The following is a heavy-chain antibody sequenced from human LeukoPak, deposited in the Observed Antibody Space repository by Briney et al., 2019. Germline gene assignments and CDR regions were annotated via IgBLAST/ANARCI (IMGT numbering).Heavy chain of an antibody. CDR3: ATAPRIAAAGIDY. V-gene: IGHV3-21*01. D-gene: IGHD6-13*01. J-gene: IGHJ4*02. CDR2: ISSSSSYI. CDR1: GFTFSSYS. Sequence: GGSLRLSCAASGFTFSSYSMNWVRRAPGRGLEWVSSISSSSSYIDYADSVKGRFTISRDNAKNSLYLQMNSLRAEDTAVYYCATAPRIAAAGIDYWGQGTLVTVSS.